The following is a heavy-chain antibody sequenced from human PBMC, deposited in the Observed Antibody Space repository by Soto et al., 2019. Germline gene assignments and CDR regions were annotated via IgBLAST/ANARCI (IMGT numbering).Heavy chain of an antibody. J-gene: IGHJ5*02. CDR3: ASGRRPMVRGVYNWFDP. V-gene: IGHV4-39*01. CDR2: IYYSGST. CDR1: GGSISSSSYY. Sequence: SETLSLTCTVSGGSISSSSYYWGWIRQPPGKGLEWIGSIYYSGSTYYNPSLKSRVTISVDTSKNQFSLKLSSVTAADTAVYYCASGRRPMVRGVYNWFDPWGQGTLVTVSS. D-gene: IGHD3-10*01.